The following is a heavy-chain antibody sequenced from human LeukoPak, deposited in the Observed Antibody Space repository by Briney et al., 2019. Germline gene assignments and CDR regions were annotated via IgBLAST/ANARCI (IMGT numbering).Heavy chain of an antibody. J-gene: IGHJ4*02. CDR1: GFNFYIYA. CDR3: VKDWSDEAKCGADCLEY. V-gene: IGHV3-23*01. Sequence: PGGSLRLSCAASGFNFYIYAMSWVRQAPGKVLEWVSSISGSGDNTYYADSVKGRYTISRDNSKNTLYLQMNTLRAEDTAVYYCVKDWSDEAKCGADCLEYWGQGTLVTVSS. D-gene: IGHD2-21*02. CDR2: ISGSGDNT.